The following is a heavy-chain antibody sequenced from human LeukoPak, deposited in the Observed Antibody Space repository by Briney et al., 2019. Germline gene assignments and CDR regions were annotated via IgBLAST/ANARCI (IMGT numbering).Heavy chain of an antibody. J-gene: IGHJ6*03. Sequence: GSLRLSCAASGVTVSDAYMSWVRQAPGKGLEWIGEINHSGSTNYNPSLKSRVTISVDTSKNQFSLKLSSVTAADTAVYYCARRGPLPRGGVVVPAGKYYYYYYMDVWGKGTTVTVSS. D-gene: IGHD2-2*01. CDR1: GVTVSDAY. V-gene: IGHV4-34*01. CDR3: ARRGPLPRGGVVVPAGKYYYYYYMDV. CDR2: INHSGST.